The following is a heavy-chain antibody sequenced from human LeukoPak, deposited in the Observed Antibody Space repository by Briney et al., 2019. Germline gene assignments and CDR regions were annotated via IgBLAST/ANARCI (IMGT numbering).Heavy chain of an antibody. Sequence: PSETLSLTCTVSGGSISSDYWSWIRQPPGKGLEWIGYIYYSGSTNYNPSLKSRVTISVDTSKNQFSLKLSSVTAADTAVYYCARGVPIFGAALYWFDPWGQGTLVTVSS. J-gene: IGHJ5*02. D-gene: IGHD3-3*01. CDR3: ARGVPIFGAALYWFDP. V-gene: IGHV4-59*01. CDR2: IYYSGST. CDR1: GGSISSDY.